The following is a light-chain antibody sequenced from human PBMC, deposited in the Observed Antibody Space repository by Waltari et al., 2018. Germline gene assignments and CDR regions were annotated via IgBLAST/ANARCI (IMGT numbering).Light chain of an antibody. CDR3: QHYVRLPAT. Sequence: EIVLTQSPGTLSLSPGESATLSCRASQSGGRSLAWYQQKPGQAPRLRIYGASSRATGIPDRFSGSGSGTDFSLTISRLEPEDFAVYYCQHYVRLPATFGQGTKVEIK. V-gene: IGKV3-20*01. J-gene: IGKJ1*01. CDR2: GAS. CDR1: QSGGRS.